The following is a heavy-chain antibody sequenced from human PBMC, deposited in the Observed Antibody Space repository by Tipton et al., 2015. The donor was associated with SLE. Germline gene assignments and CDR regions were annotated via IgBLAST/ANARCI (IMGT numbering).Heavy chain of an antibody. CDR1: GYSINNGFY. CDR2: INHSGST. J-gene: IGHJ4*02. D-gene: IGHD4-11*01. Sequence: TLSLTCTVSGYSINNGFYWGWIRQPPGKGLEWIGIINHSGSTYYNVSLKSRVTISIDTSKNQFSLRLSSVTAADTAVYYCARLPDHSDSRDHWGQGTLVTVSS. V-gene: IGHV4-38-2*02. CDR3: ARLPDHSDSRDH.